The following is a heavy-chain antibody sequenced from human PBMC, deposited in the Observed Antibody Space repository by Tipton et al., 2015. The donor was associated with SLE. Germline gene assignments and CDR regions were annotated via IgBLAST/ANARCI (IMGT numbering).Heavy chain of an antibody. CDR3: AKDTNLGRPLHYFDS. J-gene: IGHJ4*02. Sequence: GSLRLSCVASGFTFSSFGMSWVRQAPGKGLEWVSSISGRGGSKYYADSVKGRFIISRDDSQNTVFLQMNSLEAEDTAIYYCAKDTNLGRPLHYFDSWGQGTLVTVSS. CDR1: GFTFSSFG. CDR2: ISGRGGSK. D-gene: IGHD7-27*01. V-gene: IGHV3-23*01.